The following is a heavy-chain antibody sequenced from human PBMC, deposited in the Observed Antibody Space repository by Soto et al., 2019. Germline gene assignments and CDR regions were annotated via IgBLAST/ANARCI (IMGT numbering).Heavy chain of an antibody. CDR1: GFSFSTSAVG. CDR2: IYWDDDK. J-gene: IGHJ4*02. CDR3: AHVYWAASGTRYYFDY. V-gene: IGHV2-5*02. D-gene: IGHD6-13*01. Sequence: QITLKESGPTLVKPKQTLTLTCTFSGFSFSTSAVGVGWIRQPPGKALEWLALIYWDDDKRYSPSLKSRLTITKDTSRNQVVVTMTNMDPVDTATYYCAHVYWAASGTRYYFDYWGQGTLVTVSS.